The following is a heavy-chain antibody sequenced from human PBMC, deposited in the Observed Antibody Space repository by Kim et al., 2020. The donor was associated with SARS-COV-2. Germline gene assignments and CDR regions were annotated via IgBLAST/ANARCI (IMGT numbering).Heavy chain of an antibody. CDR1: GYSFTSYW. CDR2: IHPGDSDT. V-gene: IGHV5-51*01. Sequence: GESLKISCKGSGYSFTSYWIGWVRQMPGKGLEWMGIIHPGDSDTRYSPSFQGQDTISADKSISTAYLQWSSLKASDTAMYYCATSTSNVLRYCDWSPPIDDWGQETLVTVSS. D-gene: IGHD3-9*01. J-gene: IGHJ4*02. CDR3: ATSTSNVLRYCDWSPPIDD.